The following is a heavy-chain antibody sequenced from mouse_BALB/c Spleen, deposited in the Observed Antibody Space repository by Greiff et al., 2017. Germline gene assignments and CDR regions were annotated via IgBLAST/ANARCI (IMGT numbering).Heavy chain of an antibody. CDR3: NAGGITTATDY. V-gene: IGHV14-4*02. CDR2: IDPENGDT. CDR1: GFTITDYY. J-gene: IGHJ3*01. Sequence: VQLQQSGAELVRSGASVKLSCTASGFTITDYYMHWVKQRPEQGLEWIGWIDPENGDTEYAPKFQGKATMTADTSSNTAYLQLSSLTSEDTAVYDCNAGGITTATDYWGQGTLVTVSA. D-gene: IGHD1-2*01.